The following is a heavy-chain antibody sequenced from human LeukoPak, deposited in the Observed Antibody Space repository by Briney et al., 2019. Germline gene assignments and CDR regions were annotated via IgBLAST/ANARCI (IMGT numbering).Heavy chain of an antibody. CDR3: AKDRYSYAFEYSDS. CDR2: ISNDGSKR. J-gene: IGHJ4*02. D-gene: IGHD5-18*01. V-gene: IGHV3-30*18. Sequence: GGSLRLSCAASGFTFSSYGMHWVRQAPGKGLDWVAVISNDGSKRYYADSVKGRFAISRDNSKNTLSLQVSSLRTEDTAVYYCAKDRYSYAFEYSDSWGQGTLVTVSS. CDR1: GFTFSSYG.